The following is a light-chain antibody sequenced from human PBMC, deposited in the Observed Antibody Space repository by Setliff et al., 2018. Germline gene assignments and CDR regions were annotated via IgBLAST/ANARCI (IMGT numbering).Light chain of an antibody. CDR3: PSYTSETTHAL. J-gene: IGLJ2*01. CDR2: EVT. V-gene: IGLV2-14*03. CDR1: SSDVGGYNY. Sequence: ALTQPAAVSGSPGQSITISCAGTSSDVGGYNYVSWYQQHPGKAPKLMIYEVTKRPSGVSDRFSGSKSGNTASLTISGLQAEDEADYYCPSYTSETTHALFAGGTK.